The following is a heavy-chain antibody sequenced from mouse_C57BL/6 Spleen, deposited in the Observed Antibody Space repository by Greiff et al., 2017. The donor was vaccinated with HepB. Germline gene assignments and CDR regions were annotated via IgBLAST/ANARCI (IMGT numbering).Heavy chain of an antibody. D-gene: IGHD2-4*01. J-gene: IGHJ3*01. CDR3: ARGDYDYDVKFAY. V-gene: IGHV3-6*01. CDR1: GYSITSGYY. Sequence: ESGPGLVKPSQSLSLTCSVTGYSITSGYYWNWIRQFPGNKLEWMGYISYDGSNNYNPSLKNRISITRDTSKNQFFLKLNSVTTEDTATYYCARGDYDYDVKFAYWGQGTLVTVSA. CDR2: ISYDGSN.